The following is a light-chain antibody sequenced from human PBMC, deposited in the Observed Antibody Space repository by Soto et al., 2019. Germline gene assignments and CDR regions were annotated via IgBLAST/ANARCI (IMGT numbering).Light chain of an antibody. CDR3: QQRSNWYT. J-gene: IGKJ2*01. CDR2: DAS. CDR1: QNVRSY. Sequence: EIVLTQSPATLSLSPGERATLSCRASQNVRSYLAWYQQKPGQAPRLLIHDASSRATGIPDRFSGSGSGTDFTLTISSLEPEDFAVYYCQQRSNWYTFGQGTKLEIK. V-gene: IGKV3-11*01.